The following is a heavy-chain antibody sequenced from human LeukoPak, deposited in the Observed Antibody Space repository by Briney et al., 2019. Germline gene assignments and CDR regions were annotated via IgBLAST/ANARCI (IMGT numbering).Heavy chain of an antibody. CDR2: IYYSGST. CDR1: VGAIISYY. Sequence: SETLSLTCTVPVGAIISYYWRWSRQPPGQGLERIGSIYYSGSTYYNPSLKSRVTISVATPKNQFSLKLSSVTAADTAVYYCATTGYSSGCGWFDPWGQGTLVTVSS. J-gene: IGHJ5*02. CDR3: ATTGYSSGCGWFDP. V-gene: IGHV4-59*08. D-gene: IGHD6-19*01.